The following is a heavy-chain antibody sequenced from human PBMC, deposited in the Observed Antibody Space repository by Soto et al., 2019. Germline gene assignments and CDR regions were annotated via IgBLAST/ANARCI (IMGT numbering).Heavy chain of an antibody. CDR3: LKDAPNGSIDD. CDR1: GFRFEQYV. J-gene: IGHJ4*02. CDR2: VSPTGDTV. D-gene: IGHD3-10*01. V-gene: IGHV3-9*01. Sequence: VQVVASGGGLVQPGRSLRLSCAVSGFRFEQYVMHWVRQGPGKGLECVATVSPTGDTVAYAYSVQGRFTVSSDNAKNSLYLQMTRLKVDDTAFYYCLKDAPNGSIDDWGQGTLVNVSS.